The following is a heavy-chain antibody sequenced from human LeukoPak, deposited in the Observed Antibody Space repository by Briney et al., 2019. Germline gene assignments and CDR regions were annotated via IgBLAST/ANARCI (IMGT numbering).Heavy chain of an antibody. Sequence: GGSLRLSCAASEFSVGSNYMTWVRQAPGKGLEWVSLIYSGGSTYYADSVKGRFTISRDNSKNTLYLQMNSLRAEDTAVYYCARVEFGEYNYYFDSWGQGTLVTVS. J-gene: IGHJ4*02. CDR1: EFSVGSNY. CDR3: ARVEFGEYNYYFDS. CDR2: IYSGGST. D-gene: IGHD3-10*01. V-gene: IGHV3-66*01.